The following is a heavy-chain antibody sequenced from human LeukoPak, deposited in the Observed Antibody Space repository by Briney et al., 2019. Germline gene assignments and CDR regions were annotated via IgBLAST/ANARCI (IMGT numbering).Heavy chain of an antibody. Sequence: SETLSLTCTVSGGSVSSGSYYWGWIRQPPGKGLEWIGNVYYSGTTYYSPSLKSRLTISVDTSKNQFSLRLSSVTAADTAVYYCARQDTIATPGIDYWGQGTLVTVSS. CDR1: GGSVSSGSYY. V-gene: IGHV4-39*01. CDR3: ARQDTIATPGIDY. J-gene: IGHJ4*02. CDR2: VYYSGTT. D-gene: IGHD2-2*01.